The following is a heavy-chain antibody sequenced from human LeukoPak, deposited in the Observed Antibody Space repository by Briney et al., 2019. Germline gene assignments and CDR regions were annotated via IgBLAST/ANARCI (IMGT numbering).Heavy chain of an antibody. CDR2: ISGSGGST. Sequence: GGSLRLSCAASGFTFSSYAMSWVRQAPGKGLEWVSAISGSGGSTYYADSVKGRFTISRDNSKNTLYLQMNSLRAEDTAVYYXXXXXQRTGSREGIDYWGQGTLVTVSS. J-gene: IGHJ4*02. CDR1: GFTFSSYA. V-gene: IGHV3-23*01. D-gene: IGHD2-2*01. CDR3: XXXXQRTGSREGIDY.